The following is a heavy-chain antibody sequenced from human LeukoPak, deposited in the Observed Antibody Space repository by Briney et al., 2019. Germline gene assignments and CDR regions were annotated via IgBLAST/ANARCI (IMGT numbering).Heavy chain of an antibody. D-gene: IGHD3-22*01. CDR1: GGSITSYY. Sequence: SETLSLTCTVSGGSITSYYWTWIRQPAGKGLEWIGRTYITGTTNYNPSLKSRVTMSVDTSKNQFSLKVRSVTAADTAVYYCARSRPYYYDTSESCGAFDIWGQGTMVTVSS. V-gene: IGHV4-4*07. J-gene: IGHJ3*02. CDR2: TYITGTT. CDR3: ARSRPYYYDTSESCGAFDI.